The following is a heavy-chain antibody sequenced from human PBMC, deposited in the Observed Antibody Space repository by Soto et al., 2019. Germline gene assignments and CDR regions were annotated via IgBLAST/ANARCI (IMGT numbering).Heavy chain of an antibody. V-gene: IGHV1-18*01. CDR1: GYTFSSYS. CDR2: ISAYNVNT. Sequence: QVQLVQSGAEVKKPGASVKVSCKASGYTFSSYSISWVRQAPGQGLEWMGGISAYNVNTKYGQKLQGRVTMTTDTATNTAFREQRSLRSDDTAVDSRARDDPPVQHWGQGTLVTVSS. CDR3: ARDDPPVQH. J-gene: IGHJ1*01.